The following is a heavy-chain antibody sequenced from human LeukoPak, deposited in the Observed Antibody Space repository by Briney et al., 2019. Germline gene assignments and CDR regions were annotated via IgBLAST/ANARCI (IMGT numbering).Heavy chain of an antibody. CDR2: IYSSGST. V-gene: IGHV4-4*07. J-gene: IGHJ4*02. Sequence: SETLSLTCIVSGGSISSVYWSWIRQPAGKGLEWIGRIYSSGSTNYNPSLKSRVTMSVDTSKNQFYLQLSSVTAADTAVYYCARAAGGTRADFDYWGQGTLVSVSS. CDR1: GGSISSVY. CDR3: ARAAGGTRADFDY. D-gene: IGHD6-13*01.